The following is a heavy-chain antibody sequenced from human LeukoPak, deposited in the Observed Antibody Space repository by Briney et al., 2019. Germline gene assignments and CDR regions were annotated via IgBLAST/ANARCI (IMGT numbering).Heavy chain of an antibody. CDR2: ISGSGGST. Sequence: GGSLRLSCAASGFTFSSYAMSWVRQAPGKGLEWVSAISGSGGSTYYADSVKGRFTISRDNSKNTLYLQVNSLRAEDTAVYYCAKDPADPLWFGELLAWFDPWGQGTLVTVSS. V-gene: IGHV3-23*01. CDR1: GFTFSSYA. J-gene: IGHJ5*02. D-gene: IGHD3-10*01. CDR3: AKDPADPLWFGELLAWFDP.